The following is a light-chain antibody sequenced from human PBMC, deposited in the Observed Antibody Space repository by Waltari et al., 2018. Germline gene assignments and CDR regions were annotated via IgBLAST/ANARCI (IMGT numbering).Light chain of an antibody. Sequence: IVMTQSPDSLAVSLGERATINCKSSQTVMYFSNNKDYLAWYQQKPGQPPKLLIYWASTRESGVPDRFSGSGSATNFTLTINSLQAEDVAVYWCQQYITSPVTFGQGTRLEIK. J-gene: IGKJ5*01. CDR3: QQYITSPVT. CDR2: WAS. CDR1: QTVMYFSNNKDY. V-gene: IGKV4-1*01.